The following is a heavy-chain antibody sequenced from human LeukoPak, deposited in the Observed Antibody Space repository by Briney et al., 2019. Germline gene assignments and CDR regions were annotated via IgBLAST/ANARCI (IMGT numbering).Heavy chain of an antibody. CDR1: GFTFSSYG. V-gene: IGHV3-30*03. CDR2: ISYDGSNK. CDR3: VRGNFNGGIDY. D-gene: IGHD3-10*01. J-gene: IGHJ4*02. Sequence: PGGSLRLSCAASGFTFSSYGMHWVRQAPGKGLEWVAVISYDGSNKYYADSVEGRFTISRDNAKNTLYLQMNSLRAEDTAAYYCVRGNFNGGIDYWGQGTLVTVSS.